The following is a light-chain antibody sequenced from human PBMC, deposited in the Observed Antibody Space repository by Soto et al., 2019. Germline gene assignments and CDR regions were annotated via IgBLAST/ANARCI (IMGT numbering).Light chain of an antibody. J-gene: IGKJ1*01. Sequence: DIQMTQFPSPLSASVGDRVTITCRASQSISSWLAWYQQKPGKAPKLLIYKASSLESGVPSRFSGSGSGTEFTLTISSLQPDDFATYYCQQYNSYSETFGQGTKVDI. CDR3: QQYNSYSET. V-gene: IGKV1-5*03. CDR2: KAS. CDR1: QSISSW.